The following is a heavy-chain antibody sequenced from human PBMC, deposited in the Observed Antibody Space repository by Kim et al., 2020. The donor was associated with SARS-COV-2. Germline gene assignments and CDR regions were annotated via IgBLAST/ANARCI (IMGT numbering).Heavy chain of an antibody. CDR1: GFTFSSYS. D-gene: IGHD3-10*01. CDR2: ISSSSYI. J-gene: IGHJ4*02. V-gene: IGHV3-21*04. Sequence: GGSLRLSCAASGFTFSSYSMNWVRQAPGKGLEWVSSISSSSYIYYADSVKGRFTISRDNAKNSLYLQMNSLRAEDTAVYYCAGVRAGGSGRIYFDYWGQGTLVTVSS. CDR3: AGVRAGGSGRIYFDY.